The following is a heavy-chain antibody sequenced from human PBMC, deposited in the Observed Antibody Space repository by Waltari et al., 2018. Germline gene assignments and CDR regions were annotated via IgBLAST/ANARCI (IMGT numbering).Heavy chain of an antibody. CDR2: ISWHSESL. D-gene: IGHD3-9*01. Sequence: VQLVESGGGLVQPGGSLRLSCATSGFTFDDYAMHWVRQVPGKGLEWVSGISWHSESLGYADSVKGRFTISRDNAKRSLYLQMTSLRPEDTGLYYCAKGLLRYFPGASNIWGQGTLVTVSS. V-gene: IGHV3-9*01. CDR1: GFTFDDYA. J-gene: IGHJ4*03. CDR3: AKGLLRYFPGASNI.